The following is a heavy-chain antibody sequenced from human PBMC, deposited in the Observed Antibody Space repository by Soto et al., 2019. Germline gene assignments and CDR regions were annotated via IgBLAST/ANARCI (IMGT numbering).Heavy chain of an antibody. CDR3: ARVMGIVVVPAAREEDWFDP. CDR2: IYYSGST. CDR1: GGSISSGDYY. J-gene: IGHJ5*02. V-gene: IGHV4-61*08. Sequence: SETLSLTCTVSGGSISSGDYYWSWIRQPPGKGLEWIGYIYYSGSTNYNPSLKSRVTISVDTSKNQFSLKLSSVTAADTAVYYCARVMGIVVVPAAREEDWFDPWGQGTLVTVSS. D-gene: IGHD2-2*01.